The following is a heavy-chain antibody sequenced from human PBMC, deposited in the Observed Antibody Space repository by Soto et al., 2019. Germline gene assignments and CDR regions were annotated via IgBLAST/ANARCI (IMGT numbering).Heavy chain of an antibody. J-gene: IGHJ5*02. CDR1: GGSISGHY. CDR3: ARDVGLQHDTGYYDFWSGKNNWFDP. CDR2: IPYSGST. Sequence: PSETLSLTCSVSGGSISGHYWCWIRQPPGKGLQYIGYIPYSGSTNYNPWLKSRVTISVDTSNNQFSLRLSSVTAADTAVYYCARDVGLQHDTGYYDFWSGKNNWFDPWGQGTLVTVSS. V-gene: IGHV4-59*11. D-gene: IGHD3-3*01.